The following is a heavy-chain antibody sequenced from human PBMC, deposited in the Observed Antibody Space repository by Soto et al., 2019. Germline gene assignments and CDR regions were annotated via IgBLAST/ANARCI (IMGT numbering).Heavy chain of an antibody. V-gene: IGHV4-61*01. CDR3: AREKVRTGTTFSPGSAYNWFDP. CDR2: IYYSGST. CDR1: GGSVSSGSYY. Sequence: PSETLSLTCTVSGGSVSSGSYYWSWIRQPPGKGLEWIGYIYYSGSTNYNPSLKSRVTISVDTSKNQFSLKLSSVTAADTAVYYCAREKVRTGTTFSPGSAYNWFDPWGQGTLVTVSS. D-gene: IGHD1-7*01. J-gene: IGHJ5*02.